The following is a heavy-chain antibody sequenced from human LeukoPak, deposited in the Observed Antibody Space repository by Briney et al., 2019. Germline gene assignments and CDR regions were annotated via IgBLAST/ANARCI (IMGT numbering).Heavy chain of an antibody. CDR3: ANVKSGWSYYFDY. CDR2: ISSSNRTR. J-gene: IGHJ4*02. Sequence: PGGSLRLSCAASGFNFSTYNVNWVRQAPGKGLDWVSYISSSNRTRYYADSVKGRFTISRDNSKNTLYLQMNSLRAEDTAVYYCANVKSGWSYYFDYWGQGTLVTVSS. CDR1: GFNFSTYN. V-gene: IGHV3-48*01. D-gene: IGHD6-19*01.